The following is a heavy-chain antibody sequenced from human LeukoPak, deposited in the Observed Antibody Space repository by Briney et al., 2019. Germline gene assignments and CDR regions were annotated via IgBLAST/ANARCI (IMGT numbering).Heavy chain of an antibody. D-gene: IGHD3-9*01. J-gene: IGHJ6*02. CDR2: IYYSGST. V-gene: IGHV4-59*08. CDR1: GGSISSYY. Sequence: SETLSVTCTASGGSISSYYWSWVRQPPGQGLEWIGHIYYSGSTKYNPPLMSRDTISVESSKNQFSLKLRSESAADTAVYYCARLPPYYDILTGYRYYYYGMDVWGQGTTVTVSS. CDR3: ARLPPYYDILTGYRYYYYGMDV.